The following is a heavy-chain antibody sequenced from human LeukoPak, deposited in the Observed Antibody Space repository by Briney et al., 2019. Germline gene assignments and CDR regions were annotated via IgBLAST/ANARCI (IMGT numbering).Heavy chain of an antibody. Sequence: ASVKVSCKASGYTFTGYYMHWVRQAPGQGLEWMGWINPNSGGTNYAQKFQGRVTMTRDTSISTAYMELSRPRSDDTAVYYCRPTEDSSGHSPNWFDPWGQGTLVTVSS. CDR3: RPTEDSSGHSPNWFDP. CDR2: INPNSGGT. CDR1: GYTFTGYY. V-gene: IGHV1-2*02. D-gene: IGHD6-19*01. J-gene: IGHJ5*02.